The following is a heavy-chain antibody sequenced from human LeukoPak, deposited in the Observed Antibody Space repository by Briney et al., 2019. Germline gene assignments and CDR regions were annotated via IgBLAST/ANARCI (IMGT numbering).Heavy chain of an antibody. J-gene: IGHJ4*02. Sequence: ASVKVSCKASGYTFTGYYMHWVRQAPGKGLEWMGGFDPEDGETIYAQKFQGRVTMTEDTSTDTAYMELSSLRSEDTAVYYCATSSYIQYGPDYWGQGTLVTVSS. D-gene: IGHD2-2*02. CDR3: ATSSYIQYGPDY. V-gene: IGHV1-24*01. CDR2: FDPEDGET. CDR1: GYTFTGYY.